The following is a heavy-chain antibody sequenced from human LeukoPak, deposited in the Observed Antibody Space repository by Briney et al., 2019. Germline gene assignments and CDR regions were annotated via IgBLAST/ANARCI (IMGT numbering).Heavy chain of an antibody. CDR1: GYTFTTYG. Sequence: GASVKVSCKASGYTFTTYGISWVRQAPGQGLEWMGWISTYNGDTNYAQNLQDRVTMTTDTSTSTAYMELRSLRSDDTAVYWCSRDWYCPGYTCYNCFDYWGQGTLVTVSS. D-gene: IGHD2-8*02. V-gene: IGHV1-18*01. CDR2: ISTYNGDT. CDR3: SRDWYCPGYTCYNCFDY. J-gene: IGHJ4*02.